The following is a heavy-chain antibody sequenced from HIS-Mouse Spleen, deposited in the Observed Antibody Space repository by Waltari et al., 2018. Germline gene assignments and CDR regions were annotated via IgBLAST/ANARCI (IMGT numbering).Heavy chain of an antibody. CDR3: AREIPYSSSWYDWYFDL. V-gene: IGHV4-39*07. CDR2: LYYSGST. D-gene: IGHD6-13*01. J-gene: IGHJ2*01. Sequence: QLQLQESGPGLVKPSETLSLTCPVSGGSISSSSYYRGWIPRPPGKGLEWLGSLYYSGSTYYNPSLKSRVTISVDTSKNQFSLKLSSVTAADTAVYYCAREIPYSSSWYDWYFDLWGRGTLVTVSS. CDR1: GGSISSSSYY.